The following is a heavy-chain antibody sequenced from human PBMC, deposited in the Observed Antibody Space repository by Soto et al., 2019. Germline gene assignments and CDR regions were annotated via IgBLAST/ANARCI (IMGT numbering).Heavy chain of an antibody. CDR3: ATQMDYNILTGYRPFDY. Sequence: GGSLRLACAVSRFTFSSYSMNWVRQAPGKGLEWDSSISSGNSYIYYADSVRGRFTVSRDNAKSSLYLQMNSLRAEDTAVYYCATQMDYNILTGYRPFDYWGQGTLVTDSS. D-gene: IGHD3-9*01. J-gene: IGHJ4*02. V-gene: IGHV3-21*01. CDR1: RFTFSSYS. CDR2: ISSGNSYI.